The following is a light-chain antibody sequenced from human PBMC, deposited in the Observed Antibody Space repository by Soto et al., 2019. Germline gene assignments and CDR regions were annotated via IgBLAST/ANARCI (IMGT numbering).Light chain of an antibody. CDR3: ASYTSTYTLYV. CDR1: SSDVGGYNY. V-gene: IGLV2-14*01. CDR2: EVS. J-gene: IGLJ1*01. Sequence: QSVLTQPASVSGSPGQSITISCTGSSSDVGGYNYVSWFQQHPGRAPKFMIYEVSNRPSGVSNRFSGSKSGNTASLTVSGLQAEDEADYYCASYTSTYTLYVFGTGTKLTVL.